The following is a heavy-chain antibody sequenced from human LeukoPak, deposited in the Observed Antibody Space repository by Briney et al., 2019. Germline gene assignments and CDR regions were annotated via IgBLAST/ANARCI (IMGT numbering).Heavy chain of an antibody. CDR3: ARADSSGGTFDY. CDR2: IDSRPTPI. J-gene: IGHJ4*02. D-gene: IGHD3-22*01. CDR1: GFTFETYS. V-gene: IGHV3-48*04. Sequence: QPGGSLRLSCAASGFTFETYSMTWVRQAPGRGLEWVSYIDSRPTPIYYTQSVKGRFTVSRDNAKNSLYLQMNSLGAEDTAVYYCARADSSGGTFDYWGQGTLVTVSS.